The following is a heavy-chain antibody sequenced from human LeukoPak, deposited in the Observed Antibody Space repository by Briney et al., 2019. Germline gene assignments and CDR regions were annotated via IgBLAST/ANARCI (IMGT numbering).Heavy chain of an antibody. CDR2: IRPEGTTT. CDR3: AKVRGTYSSGYFFDY. V-gene: IGHV3-74*03. Sequence: PGGSLRLSCAASGFTFSTYWMHWVRQAPGKGLVWVSRIRPEGTTTAYADSVKGRFTISRDNAKKSLDLQMNSLRAEDTAFYYCAKVRGTYSSGYFFDYWGQGTLVTVSS. CDR1: GFTFSTYW. D-gene: IGHD6-19*01. J-gene: IGHJ4*02.